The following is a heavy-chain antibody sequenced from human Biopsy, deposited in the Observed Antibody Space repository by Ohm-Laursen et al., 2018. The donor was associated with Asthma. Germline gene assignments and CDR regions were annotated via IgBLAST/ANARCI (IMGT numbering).Heavy chain of an antibody. Sequence: SSVKVSCNAPGGTFSNFAISWVRQAPGQGLEWLGGIMTVFGTTNHAQKFQGRVTITADESTSTAYMEVTSLRSGDTAIYYCARCQVGYSSGWSLLLKKIYYSGMDVWGQGTAVTVSS. CDR1: GGTFSNFA. J-gene: IGHJ6*02. CDR3: ARCQVGYSSGWSLLLKKIYYSGMDV. V-gene: IGHV1-69*01. CDR2: IMTVFGTT. D-gene: IGHD6-19*01.